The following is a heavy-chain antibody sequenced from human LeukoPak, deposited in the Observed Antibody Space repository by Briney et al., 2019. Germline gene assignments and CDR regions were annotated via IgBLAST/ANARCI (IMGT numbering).Heavy chain of an antibody. D-gene: IGHD6-13*01. V-gene: IGHV3-66*01. J-gene: IGHJ6*02. Sequence: GGSLRLSCAASGFTVSSNYMSWVRQAPGKGLEWVSVIYSGGSTYYVDSVKGRFTISRDNSKNTLYLQMNSLRAEDTAVYYCAATGWYVGYGMDVWGQGTTVTVSS. CDR1: GFTVSSNY. CDR2: IYSGGST. CDR3: AATGWYVGYGMDV.